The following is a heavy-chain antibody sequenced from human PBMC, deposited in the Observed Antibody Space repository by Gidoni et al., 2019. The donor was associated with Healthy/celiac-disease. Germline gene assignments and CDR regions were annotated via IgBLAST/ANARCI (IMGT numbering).Heavy chain of an antibody. CDR3: ARRVAYDSSGYYSFAY. CDR1: GGSISSSSYY. V-gene: IGHV4-39*01. J-gene: IGHJ4*02. Sequence: QLQLQESGPGLVKPSETLSLTCTVSGGSISSSSYYWGWIRQPPGKGLEWIGSIYYSGSTYYNPSLKSRVTISVDTSKNQFSLKLSSVTAADTAVYYCARRVAYDSSGYYSFAYWGQGTLVTVSS. CDR2: IYYSGST. D-gene: IGHD3-22*01.